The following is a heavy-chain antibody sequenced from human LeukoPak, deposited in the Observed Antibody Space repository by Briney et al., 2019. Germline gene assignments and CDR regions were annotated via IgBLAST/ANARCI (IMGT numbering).Heavy chain of an antibody. Sequence: GGSLRLSCAASRFTFSNYGMHWVRQAPGRGLDWVAFISYDGSNKYYADSVKGRFTISRDNSKNTLYLQMNSLRAEDTAVYDCAKDGYYGSGSYYDYYGLDVWGQGTTVTVSS. CDR1: RFTFSNYG. V-gene: IGHV3-30*18. J-gene: IGHJ6*02. CDR3: AKDGYYGSGSYYDYYGLDV. D-gene: IGHD3-10*01. CDR2: ISYDGSNK.